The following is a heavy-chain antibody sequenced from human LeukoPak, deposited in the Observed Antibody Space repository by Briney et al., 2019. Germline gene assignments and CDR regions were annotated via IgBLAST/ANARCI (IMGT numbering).Heavy chain of an antibody. CDR3: AKRGVVIRVILVGFHKEAYYFDS. Sequence: GGSLRLSCAVSGITLSNYCMSWVRQAPGKGLEWVAGISGSGGGTNYADSVKGRFTISRDKYKNPLYLQKNSLRAEHTAVYFCAKRGVVIRVILVGFHKEAYYFDSWGRGALVTVSS. J-gene: IGHJ4*02. CDR2: ISGSGGGT. CDR1: GITLSNYC. V-gene: IGHV3-23*01. D-gene: IGHD3-22*01.